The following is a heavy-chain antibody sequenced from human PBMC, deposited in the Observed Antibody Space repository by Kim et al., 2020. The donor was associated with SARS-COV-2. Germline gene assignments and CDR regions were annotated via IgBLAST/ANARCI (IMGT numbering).Heavy chain of an antibody. CDR3: AKYLSSWRTLPL. V-gene: IGHV3-23*01. D-gene: IGHD6-13*01. J-gene: IGHJ4*02. Sequence: YYADALKCRFTISRDNSKNTLYLQMNSLRAEDTAVYYCAKYLSSWRTLPLWGQGTLVTVSS.